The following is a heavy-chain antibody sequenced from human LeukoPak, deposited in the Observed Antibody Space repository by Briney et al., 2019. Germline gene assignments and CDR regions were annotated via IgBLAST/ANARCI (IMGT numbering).Heavy chain of an antibody. J-gene: IGHJ4*02. CDR3: ARTTYYYDSSGYWPIDY. CDR2: INPNSGGT. D-gene: IGHD3-22*01. V-gene: IGHV1-2*02. CDR1: GYTFTGYY. Sequence: ASVKVSCKASGYTFTGYYIHWVRQAPGQGLEWMGWINPNSGGTNYAQKFQGRVTMTRDTSIRTAYMELSRLRSDDTAVYYCARTTYYYDSSGYWPIDYWGQGTLVTVSS.